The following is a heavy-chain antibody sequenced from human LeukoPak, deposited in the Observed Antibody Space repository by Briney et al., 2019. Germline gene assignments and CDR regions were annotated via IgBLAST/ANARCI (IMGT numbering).Heavy chain of an antibody. CDR1: GFTFSSYS. CDR2: ISSSSSYI. D-gene: IGHD3-9*01. J-gene: IGHJ4*02. CDR3: ARDRPYDILTGPGGVDY. V-gene: IGHV3-21*01. Sequence: PGGSLRLSCAASGFTFSSYSMNWVRQAPGKGLEWVSSISSSSSYIYYADSVKGRFTISRDNAKNSLYLQMNSLRAEDTAVYYCARDRPYDILTGPGGVDYWGQGTLVTASS.